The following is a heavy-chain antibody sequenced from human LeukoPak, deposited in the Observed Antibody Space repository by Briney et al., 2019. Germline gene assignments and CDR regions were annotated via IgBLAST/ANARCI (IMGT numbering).Heavy chain of an antibody. CDR3: AREGGIKVGAPDY. D-gene: IGHD1-26*01. Sequence: SETLSLTCTVSGGSISSGSYYWSWIRQPAGKGLKWIGRIYTSGSTNYNPSLKSRVTISVDTSKNQFSLKLSSVTAADTAVYYCAREGGIKVGAPDYWGQGTLVTVSS. CDR1: GGSISSGSYY. V-gene: IGHV4-61*02. J-gene: IGHJ4*02. CDR2: IYTSGST.